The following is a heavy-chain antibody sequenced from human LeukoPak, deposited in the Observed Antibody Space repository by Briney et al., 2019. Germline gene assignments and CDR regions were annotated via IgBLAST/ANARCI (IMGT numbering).Heavy chain of an antibody. D-gene: IGHD3-22*01. CDR3: ATYDSSGYYYFDY. Sequence: SVKVSCKASGGTFSSYAISWVRQAPGQGLEWMGGIIPIFGTANYAQKFQGRVTITTDESTSTAYMELSSLRSEDTAVYYCATYDSSGYYYFDYWGQGTLVTVSS. V-gene: IGHV1-69*05. CDR2: IIPIFGTA. J-gene: IGHJ4*02. CDR1: GGTFSSYA.